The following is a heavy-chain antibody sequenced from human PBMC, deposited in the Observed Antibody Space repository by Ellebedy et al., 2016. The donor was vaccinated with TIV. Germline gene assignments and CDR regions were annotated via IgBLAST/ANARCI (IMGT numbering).Heavy chain of an antibody. CDR2: IIPTVGIA. D-gene: IGHD3-16*01. Sequence: AASVKVSCKVSGYTLTELSMHWVRQAPGQGLEWMGRIIPTVGIANYAQKFQGRVTITADKSTSTAYMELSSLTSEDTAVYYSARSHFGGSYGMDVWGQGTTVTVSS. J-gene: IGHJ6*02. CDR3: ARSHFGGSYGMDV. CDR1: GYTLTELS. V-gene: IGHV1-69*02.